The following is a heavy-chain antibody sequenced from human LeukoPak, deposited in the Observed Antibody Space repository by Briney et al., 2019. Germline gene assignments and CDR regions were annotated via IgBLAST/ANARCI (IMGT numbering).Heavy chain of an antibody. CDR1: GYTFTSYY. J-gene: IGHJ4*02. Sequence: ASVRVSCKASGYTFTSYYMHWVRQAPGQGLEWMGGIIPIFGTANYAQKFQGRVTMTTDTSTSTAYMELRSLRSDDTAVYYCATAGSGWYGYYWGQGTLVTVSS. D-gene: IGHD6-19*01. V-gene: IGHV1-46*01. CDR3: ATAGSGWYGYY. CDR2: IIPIFGTA.